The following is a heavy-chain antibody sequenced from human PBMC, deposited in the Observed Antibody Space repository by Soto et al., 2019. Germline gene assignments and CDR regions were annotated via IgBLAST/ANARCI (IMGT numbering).Heavy chain of an antibody. D-gene: IGHD2-15*01. V-gene: IGHV1-2*04. CDR3: ARGGIVVVVAATHDAFDI. J-gene: IGHJ3*02. CDR1: GYTFTGYY. CDR2: INPNSGGT. Sequence: ASVKVSCKASGYTFTGYYMHWVRQAPGQGLEWMGWINPNSGGTNYAQKFQGWVTMTRDTSISTAYMELSRLRSDDTAVYYCARGGIVVVVAATHDAFDIWGQGTMVTVSS.